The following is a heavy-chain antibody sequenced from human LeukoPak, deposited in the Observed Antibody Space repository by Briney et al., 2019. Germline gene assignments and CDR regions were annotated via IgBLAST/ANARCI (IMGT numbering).Heavy chain of an antibody. J-gene: IGHJ6*04. CDR1: GFTFSSHD. V-gene: IGHV3-13*01. D-gene: IGHD1-14*01. CDR3: ARIGGIKGRDGLDV. CDR2: IGTAGDT. Sequence: GGSLRLSCAASGFTFSSHDMHWVRQATGKGLEWVSAIGTAGDTYYPGSVKGRFTISRENAKNSLYLQMNSLRAGDTAVYYCARIGGIKGRDGLDVWGKGTTVTVSS.